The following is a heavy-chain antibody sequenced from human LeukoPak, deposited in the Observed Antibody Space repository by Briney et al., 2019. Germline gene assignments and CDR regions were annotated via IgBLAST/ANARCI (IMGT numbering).Heavy chain of an antibody. J-gene: IGHJ1*01. V-gene: IGHV1-2*02. Sequence: ASVKVSCKASGYTFVGYYLHWVRQAPGQGLEWMAWIDPSTGNTHYAQKFQGRITVTRDTSISTTYMELSWLTSDDTALYYCAREYSASEHWGQGTLVTVSS. CDR1: GYTFVGYY. CDR3: AREYSASEH. D-gene: IGHD4-11*01. CDR2: IDPSTGNT.